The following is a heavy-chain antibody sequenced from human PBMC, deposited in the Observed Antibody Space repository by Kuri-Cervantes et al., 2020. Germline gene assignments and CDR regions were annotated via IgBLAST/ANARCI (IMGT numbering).Heavy chain of an antibody. CDR3: ATRAPYIVVVPAAANAFDI. CDR2: FDPEDGET. D-gene: IGHD2-2*01. Sequence: SVKVSCKVSGYTLTELSMHWVRQAPGKGLEWMGGFDPEDGETIYAQKFQGRVTMTEDTSTDTAYMELSSLRSEDTAVYYCATRAPYIVVVPAAANAFDIWGQGTMVTVSS. CDR1: GYTLTELS. V-gene: IGHV1-24*01. J-gene: IGHJ3*02.